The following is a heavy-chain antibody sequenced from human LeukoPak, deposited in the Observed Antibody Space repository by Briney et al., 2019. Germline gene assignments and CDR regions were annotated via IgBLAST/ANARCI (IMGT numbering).Heavy chain of an antibody. CDR3: ARGGIAAAGTAY. CDR1: GYTFTSYD. V-gene: IGHV1-8*01. Sequence: ASVKVSCKASGYTFTSYDINWVRQATGQGLEWMGWMNPNSGNTGYAQKFQGRVTMTRDTSISTAYMELSRLRSDDTAVYYCARGGIAAAGTAYWGQGTLVTVSS. CDR2: MNPNSGNT. J-gene: IGHJ4*02. D-gene: IGHD6-13*01.